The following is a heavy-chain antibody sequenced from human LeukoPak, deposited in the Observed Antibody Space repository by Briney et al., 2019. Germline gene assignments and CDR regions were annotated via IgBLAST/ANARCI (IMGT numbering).Heavy chain of an antibody. CDR2: ISYDGSNK. CDR3: AKEPPSGYGDYVLDY. CDR1: GFTFSSYG. J-gene: IGHJ4*02. V-gene: IGHV3-30*18. Sequence: PGGSLRLSCAASGFTFSSYGMHWVRQAPGKGLEWVAVISYDGSNKYYADSVKGRFTIPRDNSKNTLYLQMNSLRAEDTAVYYCAKEPPSGYGDYVLDYWGQGTLVTVFS. D-gene: IGHD4-17*01.